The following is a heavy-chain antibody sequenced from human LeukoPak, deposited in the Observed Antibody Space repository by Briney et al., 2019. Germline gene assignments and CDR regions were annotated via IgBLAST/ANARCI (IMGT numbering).Heavy chain of an antibody. CDR2: IYSRGT. D-gene: IGHD4-17*01. CDR3: ARVHLGDYGAENWFDP. CDR1: GGSISSYY. V-gene: IGHV4-4*07. Sequence: PSETLSLTCTVSGGSISSYYLSWIRQPAGKGLEWIGRIYSRGTTYNPSLKDRVTMSADTSRNHVSLTLNSVTAADTAVYYCARVHLGDYGAENWFDPWGQGTLVTVSS. J-gene: IGHJ5*02.